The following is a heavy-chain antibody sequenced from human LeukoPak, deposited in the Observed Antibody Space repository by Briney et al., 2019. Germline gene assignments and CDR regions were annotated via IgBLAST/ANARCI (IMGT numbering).Heavy chain of an antibody. CDR1: GFTFSVAW. V-gene: IGHV3-15*01. CDR3: TIVGYCSSTTCSVHYL. Sequence: GGSLRLFCAASGFTFSVAWMSWVRQAPGKGLEWVGRIKSKTDGETTDYAAPVKGRFTISRDDSKTTLYLQMNSLKTDDTAVYYCTIVGYCSSTTCSVHYLWGQGTLVTVSS. J-gene: IGHJ4*02. CDR2: IKSKTDGETT. D-gene: IGHD2-2*01.